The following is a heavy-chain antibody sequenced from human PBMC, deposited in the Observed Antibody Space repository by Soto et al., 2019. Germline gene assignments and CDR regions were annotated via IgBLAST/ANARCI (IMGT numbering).Heavy chain of an antibody. D-gene: IGHD1-7*01. CDR1: GGSISSSSYY. CDR3: ARHWNYFPNWFDP. Sequence: SETLSLTCTVSGGSISSSSYYWGWIRQPPGKGLEWIGSIYYSGSTYYNPSLKSRVTISVDTSKNQFSLKPSSVTAADTAVYYCARHWNYFPNWFDPWGQGTLVTVSS. V-gene: IGHV4-39*01. CDR2: IYYSGST. J-gene: IGHJ5*02.